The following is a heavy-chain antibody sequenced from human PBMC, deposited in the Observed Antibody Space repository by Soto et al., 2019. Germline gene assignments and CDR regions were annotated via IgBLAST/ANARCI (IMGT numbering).Heavy chain of an antibody. J-gene: IGHJ5*02. Sequence: QVQLVESGGGVVQPGRSLRLSCAASGFTFSSYYMHWVRQAPGKGLEWVAVISYDGSNKYYADSVKGRFTISRDNSKNSMYLQMNSRTAEDKAVYYCAKGEYDYVWGSYRQNWFDPWGQGTLVTVSS. D-gene: IGHD3-16*02. V-gene: IGHV3-30*18. CDR3: AKGEYDYVWGSYRQNWFDP. CDR2: ISYDGSNK. CDR1: GFTFSSYY.